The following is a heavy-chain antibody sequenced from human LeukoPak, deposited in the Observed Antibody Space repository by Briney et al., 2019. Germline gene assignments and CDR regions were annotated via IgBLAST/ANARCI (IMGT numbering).Heavy chain of an antibody. D-gene: IGHD1-26*01. V-gene: IGHV3-30*02. CDR3: AKDPYGGTYPSYFDY. CDR1: GFTLSSYG. J-gene: IGHJ4*02. CDR2: LRYDGSTA. Sequence: GGSLSLSCAASGFTLSSYGMNWFRQAPGKGLDWVAFLRYDGSTAFYEDSVKGRFTISRDSSKNTLYLQMNSLTPADTAIYYCAKDPYGGTYPSYFDYWGQGTLVTVSS.